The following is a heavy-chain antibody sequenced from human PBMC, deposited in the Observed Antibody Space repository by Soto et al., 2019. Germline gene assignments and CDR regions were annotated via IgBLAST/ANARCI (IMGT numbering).Heavy chain of an antibody. D-gene: IGHD2-15*01. CDR2: IIPILGIA. CDR1: GGTFSSYT. CDR3: NLAVVTPPSWYFDL. Sequence: QVQLVQSGAEVKKPGSSVKVSCKASGGTFSSYTISWVRQAPGQGLEWMGRIIPILGIANYAQKFQGRVTITADKSTSTAYMGLSSLRSEDTAVYYCNLAVVTPPSWYFDLWGRGTLVTVSS. V-gene: IGHV1-69*02. J-gene: IGHJ2*01.